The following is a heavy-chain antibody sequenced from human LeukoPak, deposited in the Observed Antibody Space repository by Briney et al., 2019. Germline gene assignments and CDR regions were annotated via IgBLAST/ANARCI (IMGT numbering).Heavy chain of an antibody. CDR3: ARAREDYGDYDYHGMDV. CDR2: ISAYNGNT. J-gene: IGHJ6*02. Sequence: ASVKVSCKASGYTFTSYGISWVRQAPGQGLEWMGWISAYNGNTNYAQKLQGRVTMTTDTSTSTAYMELRSLRTDDTAVYYCARAREDYGDYDYHGMDVWGQGTTVTVSS. D-gene: IGHD4-17*01. V-gene: IGHV1-18*01. CDR1: GYTFTSYG.